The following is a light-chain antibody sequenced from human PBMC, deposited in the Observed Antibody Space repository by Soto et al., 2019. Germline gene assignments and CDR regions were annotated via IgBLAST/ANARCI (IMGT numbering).Light chain of an antibody. Sequence: EIVLTQSPGTLSLSPGERATLSCRASQSVRSNYLAWYQQKPGQAPRLLIYGASSRATGIPDRFSGSGSGTDFTLTISRLAPEDFAVYYCQQYGSSPLTFGGGTKVEIK. CDR3: QQYGSSPLT. J-gene: IGKJ4*01. CDR1: QSVRSNY. CDR2: GAS. V-gene: IGKV3-20*01.